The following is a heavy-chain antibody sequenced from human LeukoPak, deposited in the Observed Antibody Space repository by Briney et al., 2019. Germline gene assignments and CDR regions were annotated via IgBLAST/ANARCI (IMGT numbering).Heavy chain of an antibody. Sequence: PSETLSLTCAVYGGSFSGYYWSWIRQPPGKGLEWIGEINHSGSTNYNPSLKSRVTISVDTSKKQFSLKLSSVTAADTAVYYCARGPLGRGTTLYYYYGMDVWGQGTTVTVSS. V-gene: IGHV4-34*01. D-gene: IGHD2/OR15-2a*01. CDR2: INHSGST. J-gene: IGHJ6*02. CDR3: ARGPLGRGTTLYYYYGMDV. CDR1: GGSFSGYY.